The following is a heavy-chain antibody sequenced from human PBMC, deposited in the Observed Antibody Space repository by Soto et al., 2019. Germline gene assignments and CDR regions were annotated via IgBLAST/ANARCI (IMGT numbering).Heavy chain of an antibody. CDR1: GDSISSNY. CDR2: ISNSGYT. V-gene: IGHV4-59*01. J-gene: IGHJ4*02. CDR3: ARKNDYYDY. Sequence: LEILSLTCTVSGDSISSNYWSWIRQPPGKGLEWIGYISNSGYTNYNPSLKSRVTISVDTSKNQFSLKLSSVTAADTAVYYCARKNDYYDYWGQGTRVTVSS.